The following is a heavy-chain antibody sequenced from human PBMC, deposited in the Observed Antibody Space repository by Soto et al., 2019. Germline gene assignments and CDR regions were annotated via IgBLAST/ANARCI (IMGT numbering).Heavy chain of an antibody. J-gene: IGHJ4*02. CDR2: IWYDGSNK. D-gene: IGHD5-18*01. CDR3: ARERGYSYGYVDY. V-gene: IGHV3-33*01. Sequence: QVQLVESGGGVVQPGRSLRLSCAASGFTFSSYGMHWVRQAPGKGLEWVAVIWYDGSNKYYADSVKGRFTISRDSSKNTLYLQMNSLRAEDTAMYYGARERGYSYGYVDYWGQGTLVTVSS. CDR1: GFTFSSYG.